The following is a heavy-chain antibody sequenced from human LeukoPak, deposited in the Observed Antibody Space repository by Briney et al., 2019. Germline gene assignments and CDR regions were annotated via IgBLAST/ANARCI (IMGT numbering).Heavy chain of an antibody. CDR1: GYTFTSYG. Sequence: ASVKVSYKASGYTFTSYGIRWVRQAPGQGLEWMGWISAYNGNTNYAQKLQGRVTMTTDTSTSTAYMELRSLRSDDTAVYYCAKLQDHYYYGMDVWGQGTTVTVSS. V-gene: IGHV1-18*01. D-gene: IGHD4-11*01. CDR2: ISAYNGNT. CDR3: AKLQDHYYYGMDV. J-gene: IGHJ6*02.